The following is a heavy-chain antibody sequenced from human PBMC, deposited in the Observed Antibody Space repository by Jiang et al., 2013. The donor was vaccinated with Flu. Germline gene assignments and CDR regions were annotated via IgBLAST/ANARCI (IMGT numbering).Heavy chain of an antibody. D-gene: IGHD2-2*03. CDR1: GGSISSSSYY. CDR3: ARRAGYCSSTSCYSLDY. Sequence: LLKPSETLSLTCTVSGGSISSSSYYWGWIRQPPGKGLEWIGSIYYSGSTYYNPSLKSRVTISVDTSKNQFSLKLSSVTAADTAVYYCARRAGYCSSTSCYSLDYWGQGTLVTVSS. J-gene: IGHJ4*02. CDR2: IYYSGST. V-gene: IGHV4-39*01.